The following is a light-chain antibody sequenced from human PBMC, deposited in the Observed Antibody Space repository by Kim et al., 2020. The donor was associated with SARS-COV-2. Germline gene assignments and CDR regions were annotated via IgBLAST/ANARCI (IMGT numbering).Light chain of an antibody. CDR2: YDS. CDR1: NIGSKS. CDR3: QVWDSSSDHWV. V-gene: IGLV3-21*04. Sequence: SYELTQPPSVSVAPGKTARITCGGNNIGSKSVHWYQQKPGQAPVLVIYYDSDRPSGIPERFSGSNSGNMATLTISRVEAGDEADYYCQVWDSSSDHWVFGGGTKLTVL. J-gene: IGLJ3*02.